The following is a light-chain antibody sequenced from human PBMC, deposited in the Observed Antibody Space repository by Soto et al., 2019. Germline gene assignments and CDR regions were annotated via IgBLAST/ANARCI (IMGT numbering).Light chain of an antibody. V-gene: IGLV2-14*01. J-gene: IGLJ1*01. CDR1: SSDVGDYNL. Sequence: QSALTQPASVSGSPGQSITISCTGTSSDVGDYNLVSWYQQHPGKAPKLMVYEVTNRPSGVSNRFSGSKSGNMASLTISGLQAEDEAEYYCSSKSSTSTYVFGTGTKVTVL. CDR2: EVT. CDR3: SSKSSTSTYV.